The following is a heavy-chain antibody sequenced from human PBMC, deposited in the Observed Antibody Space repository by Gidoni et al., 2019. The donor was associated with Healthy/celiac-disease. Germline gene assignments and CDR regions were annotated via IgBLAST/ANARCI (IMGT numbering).Heavy chain of an antibody. CDR2: ISVSGSST. D-gene: IGHD3-10*01. CDR1: GFPFKLYA. CDR3: AKDRGGAARPFGDFDY. Sequence: EVQLLESGVGLVQPGGSLRLPCAASGFPFKLYAMSWVRQAPGKGLDWVSGISVSGSSTYYADSVKGRVTISRDNSKNTLYLQMNSLRAEDTAIYYCAKDRGGAARPFGDFDYWGQGTLVTVSS. J-gene: IGHJ4*02. V-gene: IGHV3-23*01.